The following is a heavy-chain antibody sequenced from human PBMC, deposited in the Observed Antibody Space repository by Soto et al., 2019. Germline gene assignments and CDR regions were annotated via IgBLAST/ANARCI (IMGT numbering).Heavy chain of an antibody. CDR1: GDTFTAYG. J-gene: IGHJ6*02. Sequence: GASVKLSCKASGDTFTAYGINWVRQAPGQGLEWMAWISVHNGKTNYAQKFQDRVTLTTDTSTSTAYMELRSLTSDDTAVYYCARRGSYYYAMDVWGQGTTVTVSS. D-gene: IGHD3-10*01. CDR2: ISVHNGKT. CDR3: ARRGSYYYAMDV. V-gene: IGHV1-18*01.